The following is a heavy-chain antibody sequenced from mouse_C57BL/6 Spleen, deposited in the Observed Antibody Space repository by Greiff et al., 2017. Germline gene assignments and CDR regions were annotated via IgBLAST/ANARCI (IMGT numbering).Heavy chain of an antibody. CDR2: INPNYGTT. Sequence: EVKLQESGPELVKPGASVKISCKASGYSFTDYYMNWVKQSPGKSLEWIGVINPNYGTTSYTQKFKGKDTLTVDQSSSPAYMQLNSLTSEDCAISYCAYSAWFAYWGQGTLVTVSA. D-gene: IGHD2-1*01. J-gene: IGHJ3*01. V-gene: IGHV1-39*01. CDR1: GYSFTDYY. CDR3: AYSAWFAY.